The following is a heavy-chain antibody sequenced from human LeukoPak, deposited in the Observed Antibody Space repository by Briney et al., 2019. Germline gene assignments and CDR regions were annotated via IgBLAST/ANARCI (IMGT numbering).Heavy chain of an antibody. CDR2: INHSGST. J-gene: IGHJ4*02. CDR1: GGSFSGYY. Sequence: SETLSLTCAVYGGSFSGYYWSWIRQPPGKGLEWIGEINHSGSTNYNPSLKSRVTISLGTSKNQFSLRLSSVTAADTAVYYCTYSGSNYPDYWGQGTLVIVSS. CDR3: TYSGSNYPDY. D-gene: IGHD1-26*01. V-gene: IGHV4-34*01.